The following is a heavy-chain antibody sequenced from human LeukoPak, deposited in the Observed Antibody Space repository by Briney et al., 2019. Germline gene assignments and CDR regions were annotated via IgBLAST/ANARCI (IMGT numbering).Heavy chain of an antibody. CDR3: AAAMTEYWYLDL. D-gene: IGHD2-21*02. Sequence: PGGSLRLSCAASGFTFSTYAMSWVRQAPGKGLEWVSGVVNSGSNTYYVDSVKGRFTISRDNSKNILWLQMNSLRAEDTAVYYCAAAMTEYWYLDLWGRGTLVTVSS. CDR1: GFTFSTYA. J-gene: IGHJ2*01. V-gene: IGHV3-23*05. CDR2: VVNSGSNT.